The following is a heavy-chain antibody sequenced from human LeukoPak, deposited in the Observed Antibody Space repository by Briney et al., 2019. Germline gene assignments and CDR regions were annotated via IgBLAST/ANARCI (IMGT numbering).Heavy chain of an antibody. CDR2: IYYSGST. Sequence: SETLSLTCTVSGGSISSSSYYWGWIRQPPGKGLEWIGSIYYSGSTYYNPSLKSRVTISVDTSKNQFSLKLSSVTAADTAVYYCARVVGYYYDSSGYPDYWGQGTLVTVSS. V-gene: IGHV4-39*07. CDR1: GGSISSSSYY. D-gene: IGHD3-22*01. J-gene: IGHJ4*02. CDR3: ARVVGYYYDSSGYPDY.